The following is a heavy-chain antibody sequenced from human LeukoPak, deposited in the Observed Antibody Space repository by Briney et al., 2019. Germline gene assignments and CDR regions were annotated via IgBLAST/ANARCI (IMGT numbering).Heavy chain of an antibody. CDR1: GFTFSSYG. J-gene: IGHJ4*02. V-gene: IGHV3-30*18. D-gene: IGHD3-22*01. Sequence: GGSLRLSCAASGFTFSSYGMHWVRQAPGKGLEWVAVISYDGSNKYYADSVKGRFTISRDNSKNTLYLQMNSPRAEDTAVYYCAKDPNYYDSSAQGDYWGQGTLVTVSS. CDR3: AKDPNYYDSSAQGDY. CDR2: ISYDGSNK.